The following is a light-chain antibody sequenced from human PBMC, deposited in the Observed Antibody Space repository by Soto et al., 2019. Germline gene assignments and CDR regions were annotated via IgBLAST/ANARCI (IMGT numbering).Light chain of an antibody. CDR2: GAS. CDR1: QGINSY. J-gene: IGKJ2*01. CDR3: QKYNSAPAT. V-gene: IGKV1-27*01. Sequence: DIQMTQSPSSLSASVGDRVTITCRASQGINSYLAWYQHKPGNAPKLLINGASTLHSGVPSRFSGSGSGTDFTLTISSLQPEDVATYYCQKYNSAPATFGQGTKLEIK.